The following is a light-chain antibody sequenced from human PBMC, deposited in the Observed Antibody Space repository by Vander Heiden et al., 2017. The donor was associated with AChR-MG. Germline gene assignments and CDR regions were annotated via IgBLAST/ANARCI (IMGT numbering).Light chain of an antibody. CDR1: QSISNY. J-gene: IGKJ1*01. V-gene: IGKV1-39*01. CDR2: GAS. CDR3: QQSYSTPRT. Sequence: DIQMTQYPSSLSASVGDRVIITCRASQSISNYLNWYQQKPGKAPKLLIYGASSLQSGVPSRFSGSGSGTDFTLIISSLQPEDFANYYCQQSYSTPRTFGHGT.